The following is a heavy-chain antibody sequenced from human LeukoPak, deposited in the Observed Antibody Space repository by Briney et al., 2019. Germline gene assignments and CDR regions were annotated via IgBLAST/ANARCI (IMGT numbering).Heavy chain of an antibody. V-gene: IGHV4-59*01. D-gene: IGHD3-10*01. CDR3: ARTSGSYNNGNWFDP. J-gene: IGHJ5*02. Sequence: SETLSLTCSVSGGSISSYYWSWIRQPPGKGLEWIGYVFYSGSTNYNPSLKSRVTLSVDTSENQFSLRLSSMTAADTAVYYCARTSGSYNNGNWFDPWGQGTLVTVSS. CDR1: GGSISSYY. CDR2: VFYSGST.